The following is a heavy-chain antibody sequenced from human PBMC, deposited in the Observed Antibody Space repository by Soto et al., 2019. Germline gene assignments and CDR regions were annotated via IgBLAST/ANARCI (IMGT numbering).Heavy chain of an antibody. J-gene: IGHJ4*02. V-gene: IGHV4-59*08. Sequence: SETLSLTCTVSGGSISGYYWSWIRQPPGEGLEWIGYIFDGGSTSYNPSLKSRVTISLDTSKNQFSLKLSSVTAADTAAYYCASPITVELPHYWGQGTLVTVSS. CDR1: GGSISGYY. D-gene: IGHD1-7*01. CDR3: ASPITVELPHY. CDR2: IFDGGST.